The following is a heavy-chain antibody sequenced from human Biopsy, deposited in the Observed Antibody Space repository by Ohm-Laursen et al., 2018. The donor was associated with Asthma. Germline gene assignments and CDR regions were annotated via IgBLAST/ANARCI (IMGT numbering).Heavy chain of an antibody. D-gene: IGHD6-19*01. CDR1: GGTFSNFA. CDR2: IMTVFGTT. V-gene: IGHV1-69*13. CDR3: ARCQVGYSSGWSLLLKKIYYSGMDV. J-gene: IGHJ6*02. Sequence: ASVKVSCKAPGGTFSNFAISWVRQAPGQGLEWLGGIMTVFGTTNYAQKFQGRVTITADESTSTAYMEVSSLRSEDTAIYYCARCQVGYSSGWSLLLKKIYYSGMDVWGQGTAVTVSS.